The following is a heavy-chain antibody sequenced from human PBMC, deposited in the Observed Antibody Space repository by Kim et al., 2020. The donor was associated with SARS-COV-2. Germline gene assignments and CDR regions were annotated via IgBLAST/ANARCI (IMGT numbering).Heavy chain of an antibody. Sequence: ASVKVSCKASGYTFTSYDINWVRQATGQGLEWMGWMNPNSGNTGYAQSFQGRVTMTRNTSISTAYMELGSLRSEDTAVYYCARGPSMNQYFHHWGQGTLVTVSA. CDR3: ARGPSMNQYFHH. CDR1: GYTFTSYD. CDR2: MNPNSGNT. J-gene: IGHJ1*01. V-gene: IGHV1-8*01.